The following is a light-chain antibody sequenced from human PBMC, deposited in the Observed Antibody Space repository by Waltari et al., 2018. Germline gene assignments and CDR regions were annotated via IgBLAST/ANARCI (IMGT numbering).Light chain of an antibody. CDR3: CSYSGSHMV. CDR1: GSDFGRFNL. V-gene: IGLV2-23*02. J-gene: IGLJ3*02. CDR2: DVN. Sequence: QSALTQPASVSGSQGQSITISCTGTGSDFGRFNLVSWYQQSPGKAPKVIIYDVNQRPSGVSDRFSGSKSGNTATLTISGLQAEDEADYHCCSYSGSHMVFGGGTRLTV.